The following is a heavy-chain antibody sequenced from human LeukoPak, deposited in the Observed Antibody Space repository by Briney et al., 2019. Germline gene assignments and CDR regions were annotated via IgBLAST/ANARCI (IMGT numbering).Heavy chain of an antibody. V-gene: IGHV3-48*03. Sequence: GSLRLSCAASGFSFSSYEMNWVRQAPGEGLEWVSYISGSGTITYYADSVKGRFTISRDNAKNSLYLQMNSLRAEDTAVYYCTSLPTGGQGTLVTVSS. CDR1: GFSFSSYE. CDR2: ISGSGTIT. CDR3: TSLPT. J-gene: IGHJ1*01.